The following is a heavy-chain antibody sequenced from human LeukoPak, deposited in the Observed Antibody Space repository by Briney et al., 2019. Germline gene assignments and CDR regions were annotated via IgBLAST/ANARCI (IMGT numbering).Heavy chain of an antibody. V-gene: IGHV3-30-3*01. J-gene: IGHJ6*01. D-gene: IGHD5-24*01. Sequence: GKSLRLSCAASGFTFRTYAMHWVRQAPGKGLEWVTLISEDGGNKYYADSVKGRFTISRDNSKNTLFLQMNNLRPEDTAVYYCARDDGVPPTGGHGMDVWGQGTTVTVSS. CDR1: GFTFRTYA. CDR2: ISEDGGNK. CDR3: ARDDGVPPTGGHGMDV.